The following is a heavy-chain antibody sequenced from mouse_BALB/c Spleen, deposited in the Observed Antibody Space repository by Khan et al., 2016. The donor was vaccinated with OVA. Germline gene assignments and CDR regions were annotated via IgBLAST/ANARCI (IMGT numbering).Heavy chain of an antibody. D-gene: IGHD2-3*01. V-gene: IGHV3-2*02. J-gene: IGHJ4*01. Sequence: EVQLQESGPGLVKPSQSLSLTCTVTGYSITSDYAWNWIRQFPGNKLEWMDYISYSGSTNYNPSLKSRISITRDTSKNQFFLQLNSVTTEDTATYYCARDGSRYNYAIDYWGQGTSVTVSS. CDR3: ARDGSRYNYAIDY. CDR1: GYSITSDYA. CDR2: ISYSGST.